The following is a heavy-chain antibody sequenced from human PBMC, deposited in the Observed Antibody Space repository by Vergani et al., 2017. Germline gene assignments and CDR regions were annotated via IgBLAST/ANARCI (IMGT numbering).Heavy chain of an antibody. CDR2: IDWDDDT. CDR3: ARTLSDSRGYYLDY. D-gene: IGHD3-22*01. J-gene: IGHJ4*02. Sequence: QVTFKESGPALVNPRQALTLTCTFSGFSLTSSGMRVSWFRQSPGKALEWLARIDWDDDTYYRTSLRTRLTISKDTFKNQVALTMTNMDPVETATYYCARTLSDSRGYYLDYWGQGTLVTVSS. CDR1: GFSLTSSGMR. V-gene: IGHV2-70*04.